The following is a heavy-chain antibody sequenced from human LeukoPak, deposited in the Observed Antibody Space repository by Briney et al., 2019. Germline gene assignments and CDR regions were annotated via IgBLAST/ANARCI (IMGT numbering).Heavy chain of an antibody. D-gene: IGHD3-22*01. CDR1: GYTFTSYG. J-gene: IGHJ4*02. CDR2: ISAYNGNT. CDR3: ARGGVGYYYDSSGYD. Sequence: ASVKVSCKASGYTFTSYGISWVRQAPGQGLEWMGRISAYNGNTNYAQKLQGRVTMTRNTSISTAYMELSSLRSEDTAVYYCARGGVGYYYDSSGYDWGQGTLVTVSS. V-gene: IGHV1-18*01.